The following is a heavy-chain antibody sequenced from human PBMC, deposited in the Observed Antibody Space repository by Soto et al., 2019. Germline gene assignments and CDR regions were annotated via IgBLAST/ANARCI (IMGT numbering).Heavy chain of an antibody. V-gene: IGHV3-9*01. CDR3: AKGFGVRGVTIHL. J-gene: IGHJ5*02. Sequence: EVQLVESGGGLVQPGRSLRLSCAASGFTFDDYAMHWVRQAPGKGLEWVSGISWNSGSIGYADSVKGRFTISRDNAKNSLYLQMNSLRAEDTALYYCAKGFGVRGVTIHLWGQGTLVTVSS. CDR2: ISWNSGSI. D-gene: IGHD3-10*01. CDR1: GFTFDDYA.